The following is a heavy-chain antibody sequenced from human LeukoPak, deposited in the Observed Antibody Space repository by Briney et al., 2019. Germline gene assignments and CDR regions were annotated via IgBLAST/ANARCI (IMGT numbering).Heavy chain of an antibody. Sequence: GGSLRLSCAASGFTFSSYSMNWVRQAPGKGLGWVSSISSSSYIYYADSVKGRFTISRDNAKNSLYLQMNSLRAEDTAVYYCARDLGRTYSSSWPDYWGQGTLVTVSS. CDR1: GFTFSSYS. J-gene: IGHJ4*02. D-gene: IGHD6-13*01. CDR3: ARDLGRTYSSSWPDY. CDR2: ISSSSYI. V-gene: IGHV3-21*01.